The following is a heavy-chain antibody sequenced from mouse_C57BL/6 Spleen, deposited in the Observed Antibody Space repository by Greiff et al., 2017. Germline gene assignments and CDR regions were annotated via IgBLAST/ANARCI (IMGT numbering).Heavy chain of an antibody. J-gene: IGHJ2*01. D-gene: IGHD2-5*01. CDR2: IDPSDSET. Sequence: VQLQQPGAELVRPGSSVKLCCKASGYTFTSYWMHWVKQRPIQGLEWIGNIDPSDSETHYNQKFKDKATLTVDKSSSTAYMQLSSLTSEDSAVYYCAREDYSNYFDYWGQGTTLTVSS. CDR3: AREDYSNYFDY. CDR1: GYTFTSYW. V-gene: IGHV1-52*01.